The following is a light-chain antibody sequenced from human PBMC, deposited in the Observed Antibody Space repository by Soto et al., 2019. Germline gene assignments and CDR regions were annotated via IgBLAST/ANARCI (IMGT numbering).Light chain of an antibody. CDR1: QSISRS. J-gene: IGKJ1*01. CDR2: DGF. V-gene: IGKV1-5*01. Sequence: DIQLTQSPSTLSASVGDRVTITCRASQSISRSLAWYQQKPGRAPKLLIYDGFILESGVPSRFSGSVAGTEFTLTISSLQPDDFATYYCQYYNYYWTFGQGTKVEIK. CDR3: QYYNYYWT.